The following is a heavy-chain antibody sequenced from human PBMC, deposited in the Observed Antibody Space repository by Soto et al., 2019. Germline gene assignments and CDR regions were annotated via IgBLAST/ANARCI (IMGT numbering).Heavy chain of an antibody. Sequence: EVHLVESGGGLVQTGGSLRLSCAIFESTVSRDWMNWVRQAPGTGLEWVAHINQDGSEKYYVDSVKGRFTISRDNAKKSLYLQMNSLRPADKAMYYCSGGVGDAFWGQGTLVTVSS. CDR2: INQDGSEK. CDR3: SGGVGDAF. J-gene: IGHJ4*02. D-gene: IGHD1-26*01. V-gene: IGHV3-7*04. CDR1: ESTVSRDW.